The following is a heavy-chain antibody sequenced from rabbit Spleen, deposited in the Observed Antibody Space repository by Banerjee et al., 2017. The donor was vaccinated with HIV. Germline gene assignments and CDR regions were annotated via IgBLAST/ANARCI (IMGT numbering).Heavy chain of an antibody. V-gene: IGHV1S40*01. J-gene: IGHJ6*01. D-gene: IGHD1-1*01. CDR1: GFSFNSGYD. Sequence: QQLEESGGDLVKPGASLTLTCKASGFSFNSGYDMCWVRQAPGKGLEWIACIDTGSSGFTYFATWAKGRFTCSKTSSTTVTLQMTRLTAADTATYFCARDTSSSFSSYGMDLWGQGTLVTVS. CDR2: IDTGSSGFT. CDR3: ARDTSSSFSSYGMDL.